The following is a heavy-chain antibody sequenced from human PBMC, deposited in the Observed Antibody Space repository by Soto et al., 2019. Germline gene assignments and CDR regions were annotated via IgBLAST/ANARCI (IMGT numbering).Heavy chain of an antibody. J-gene: IGHJ6*02. Sequence: LRLSCAASGFTFSSYGMHWVRQAPGKGLEWVAVIWYDGSNKYYADSVKGRFTISRDNSKNTLYLQMNSLRAEDTAVYYCARDREGIAAAGTHYYYGMDVWGQGTTVTVSS. CDR1: GFTFSSYG. V-gene: IGHV3-33*01. CDR2: IWYDGSNK. CDR3: ARDREGIAAAGTHYYYGMDV. D-gene: IGHD6-13*01.